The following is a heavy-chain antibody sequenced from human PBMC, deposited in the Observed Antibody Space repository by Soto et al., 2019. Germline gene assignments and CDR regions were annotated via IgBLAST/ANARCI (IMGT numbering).Heavy chain of an antibody. CDR1: GYTFTSYG. J-gene: IGHJ4*02. V-gene: IGHV1-18*01. D-gene: IGHD4-17*01. CDR2: ISAYNGNT. CDR3: ARDLESDGDSTYFDY. Sequence: ASVKVSCKASGYTFTSYGISWVRRAPGQGLEWMGWISAYNGNTNYAQKLQGRVTMTTDTSTSTAYMELRSLRSDDTAVYYCARDLESDGDSTYFDYWGQGTLVTVSS.